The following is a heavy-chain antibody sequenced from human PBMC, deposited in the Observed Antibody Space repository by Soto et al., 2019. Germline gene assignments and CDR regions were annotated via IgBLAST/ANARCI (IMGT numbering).Heavy chain of an antibody. Sequence: EVQLLESGGGLVQPGGSLRLSCAASGFTFSSYAMSWVRQAPGKGLEWVSAISGSGGSTYYADSVKGRFTISRDNSKNTLYLQMNSLRAEDTAVYYCANFLILTGYYRHNWFDPWGQGTLVTVSS. CDR2: ISGSGGST. CDR3: ANFLILTGYYRHNWFDP. V-gene: IGHV3-23*01. CDR1: GFTFSSYA. J-gene: IGHJ5*02. D-gene: IGHD3-9*01.